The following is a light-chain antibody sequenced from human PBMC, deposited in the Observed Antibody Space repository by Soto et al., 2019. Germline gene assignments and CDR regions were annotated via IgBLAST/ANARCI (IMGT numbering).Light chain of an antibody. CDR1: SSDVGGYNY. J-gene: IGLJ1*01. V-gene: IGLV2-14*01. CDR2: EVS. CDR3: SSYTSSRAYV. Sequence: QSVLTQPASVSGSPGQSITISCTGTSSDVGGYNYVSWYQQQSGKAPKLMIHEVSNRPSGVSNRFSGSKSGNTASLTISGLQADDEDDYYCSSYTSSRAYVFGSGTKLTVL.